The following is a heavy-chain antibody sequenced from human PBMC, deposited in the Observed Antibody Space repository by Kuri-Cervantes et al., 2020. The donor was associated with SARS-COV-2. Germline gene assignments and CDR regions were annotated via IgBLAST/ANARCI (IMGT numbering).Heavy chain of an antibody. J-gene: IGHJ5*02. V-gene: IGHV3-30*03. CDR2: ISYDGSNK. CDR3: ARDPPGP. Sequence: GESLKISCAASGFIVSSKYISWVRQAPGRGLEWVAVISYDGSNKYYADSVKGRFTISRDNPKNTLYLQMNSLRAEDTAVYYCARDPPGPWGQGTLVTVSS. CDR1: GFIVSSKY.